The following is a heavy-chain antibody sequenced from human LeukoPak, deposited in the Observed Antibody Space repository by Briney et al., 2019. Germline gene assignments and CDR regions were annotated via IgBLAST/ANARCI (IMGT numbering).Heavy chain of an antibody. CDR2: ISGSDGST. CDR1: GFTFSSYA. V-gene: IGHV3-23*01. Sequence: GGSLRLSCAVSGFTFSSYAMSWVRQAPGKGLEWVSGISGSDGSTYYADSVKGRFTISRDNSKNRLYLLMNSLRAEDTALYYYAKSLGSSSWYFYYGMDVWGQGTTVTVSS. CDR3: AKSLGSSSWYFYYGMDV. J-gene: IGHJ6*02. D-gene: IGHD6-6*01.